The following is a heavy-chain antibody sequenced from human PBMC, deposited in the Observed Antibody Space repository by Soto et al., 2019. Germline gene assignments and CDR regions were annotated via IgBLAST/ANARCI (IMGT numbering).Heavy chain of an antibody. D-gene: IGHD3-22*01. CDR2: IWYDGSNK. CDR3: ARDTTYYYDSSGPYYFDY. Sequence: PGGSLRLSCAASGFTFSSYGMHWVRQAPGKGLEWVAVIWYDGSNKYYADSVKGRFTISRDNAKNSLYLQMNSLRAEDTAVYYCARDTTYYYDSSGPYYFDYWGQGTLVTVSS. CDR1: GFTFSSYG. J-gene: IGHJ4*02. V-gene: IGHV3-33*01.